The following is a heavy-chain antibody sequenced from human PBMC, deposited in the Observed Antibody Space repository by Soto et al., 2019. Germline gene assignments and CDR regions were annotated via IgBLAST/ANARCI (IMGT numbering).Heavy chain of an antibody. CDR3: AEDVYRQPGDLTGYPYGMDV. Sequence: QVQLAESGGGVVQPGKSLRLSCAASAFTFSTFAMHWVRQAPGKGLEWVAVISYDGSDKHYADSVKGRFTISRDNSKNKLYLQMNGLIAEDKAEYYGAEDVYRQPGDLTGYPYGMDVWGQGTTVIVSS. D-gene: IGHD3-9*01. J-gene: IGHJ6*02. CDR2: ISYDGSDK. CDR1: AFTFSTFA. V-gene: IGHV3-30*18.